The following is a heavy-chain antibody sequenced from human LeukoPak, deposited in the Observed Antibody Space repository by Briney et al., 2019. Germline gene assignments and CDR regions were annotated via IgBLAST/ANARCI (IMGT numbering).Heavy chain of an antibody. CDR3: ARSFMAVAGCVDY. CDR2: IWYDGSNK. D-gene: IGHD6-19*01. J-gene: IGHJ4*02. CDR1: GFTFSSYG. Sequence: GRSLRLSCTASGFTFSSYGMHWVRQAPGKGLEWVAVIWYDGSNKYYADSVKGRFTISRDNSKNTLYLQMNSLRAEDTAVYYCARSFMAVAGCVDYGGQETLVTVSS. V-gene: IGHV3-33*01.